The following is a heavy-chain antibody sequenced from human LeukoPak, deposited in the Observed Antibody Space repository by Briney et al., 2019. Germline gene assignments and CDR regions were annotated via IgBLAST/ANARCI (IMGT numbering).Heavy chain of an antibody. CDR1: GFTFSSYA. J-gene: IGHJ4*02. CDR2: ISGSGGST. V-gene: IGHV3-23*01. D-gene: IGHD6-19*01. Sequence: GGSLRLSCATSGFTFSSYAMSWVRQAPGKGLEWVSAISGSGGSTYYADSVKGRFTISRDNSKNTLYLQMNSLRAEDTAVYYCAKQSRQWLVYFDYWGQGTLVTVSS. CDR3: AKQSRQWLVYFDY.